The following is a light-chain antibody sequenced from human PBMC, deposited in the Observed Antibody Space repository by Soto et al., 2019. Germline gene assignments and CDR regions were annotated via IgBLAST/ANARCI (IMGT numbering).Light chain of an antibody. CDR3: GTGDIGLDTVV. CDR1: SSNIGGNY. CDR2: DNK. J-gene: IGLJ2*01. Sequence: QSALTQPPSVSAAPGQKVTISCSGSSSNIGGNYVSWYQVLPRTAPKLLIYDNKKRHSGIPDRFSGSKSGTSATLGITEPQFGDEAEYSGGTGDIGLDTVVFGGGNKVTAL. V-gene: IGLV1-51*01.